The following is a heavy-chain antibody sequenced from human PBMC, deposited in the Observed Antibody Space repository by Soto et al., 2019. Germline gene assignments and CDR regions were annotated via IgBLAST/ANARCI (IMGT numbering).Heavy chain of an antibody. CDR3: AKGTSSEFLLSFDD. CDR1: GFTFISYA. D-gene: IGHD3-10*01. CDR2: ITGSGGHS. J-gene: IGHJ4*01. V-gene: IGHV3-23*01. Sequence: GGSLRLSCAASGFTFISYAMTWVRQPPGKGLEWVSVITGSGGHSYYADSVKGRFTISRDNSRNTLFLQMDSLRADDTAVYFCAKGTSSEFLLSFDDWGHGTLVTVSS.